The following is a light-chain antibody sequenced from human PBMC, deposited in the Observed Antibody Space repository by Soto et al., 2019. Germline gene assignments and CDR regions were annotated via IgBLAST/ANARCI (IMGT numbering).Light chain of an antibody. Sequence: EIVLTKSPGTLSLSPGERATLSCRASQSVSSSFLAWYQQRPGQAPRLLIYDASSRATGIPDRLSGSGSGTDFTLTITRLEPEDFAVYYCQQYGSSPLPFGGGTKVDIK. J-gene: IGKJ4*01. CDR3: QQYGSSPLP. CDR2: DAS. V-gene: IGKV3-20*01. CDR1: QSVSSSF.